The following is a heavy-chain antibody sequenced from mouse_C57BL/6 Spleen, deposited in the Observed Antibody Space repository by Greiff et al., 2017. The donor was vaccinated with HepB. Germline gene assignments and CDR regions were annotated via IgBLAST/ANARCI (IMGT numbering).Heavy chain of an antibody. CDR2: INPNNGGT. CDR1: GYTFTDYY. CDR3: ARFYGSSLDY. D-gene: IGHD1-1*01. J-gene: IGHJ2*01. V-gene: IGHV1-26*01. Sequence: EVQLQQSGPELVKPGASVKISCKASGYTFTDYYMNWVKQSHGKSLEWIGDINPNNGGTSYNQKFKGKATLTVDKSSSTAYMERRSLTSEDSAVYYCARFYGSSLDYWGQGTTLTVSS.